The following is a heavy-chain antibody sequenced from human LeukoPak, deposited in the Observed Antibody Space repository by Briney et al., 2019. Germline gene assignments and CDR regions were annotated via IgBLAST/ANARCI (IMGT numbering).Heavy chain of an antibody. Sequence: SETLSLTCTVSGGSISSYYWSWIRQPPGKGLEWIGYIYYSGSTNYNPSLKSRVTISVDTSKNQFSLKLSSVTAADTAVYYCARVRDPQTVYGDYFDCWGQETLVTASS. CDR2: IYYSGST. CDR1: GGSISSYY. V-gene: IGHV4-59*01. J-gene: IGHJ4*02. CDR3: ARVRDPQTVYGDYFDC. D-gene: IGHD4-17*01.